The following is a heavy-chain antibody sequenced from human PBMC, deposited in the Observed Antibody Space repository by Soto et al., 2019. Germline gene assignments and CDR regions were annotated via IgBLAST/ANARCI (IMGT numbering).Heavy chain of an antibody. Sequence: SETLSLTCTVSGGYIRSYYWSWIRQPPGKGLEWIGYIYYSGSTNYNPSLKSRVTISVDTSKNQFSLKLSSVTAADTAVYYCARNYGNAFDIWGQGTMVTVSS. V-gene: IGHV4-59*01. CDR2: IYYSGST. CDR1: GGYIRSYY. CDR3: ARNYGNAFDI. J-gene: IGHJ3*02. D-gene: IGHD1-7*01.